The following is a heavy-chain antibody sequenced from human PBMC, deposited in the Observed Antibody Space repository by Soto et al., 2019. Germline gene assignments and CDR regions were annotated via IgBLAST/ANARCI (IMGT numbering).Heavy chain of an antibody. CDR2: IFYIGIT. Sequence: QVQLQESGPGLVKPSETLSLTCTVSGGSLTSSYYYWGWIRQPPGNGLEVIVSIFYIGITYYNPSLKSRVTISVEPSTNQFSLKLSYVTAADTAVYYCARQTAAAKTQRRYYYYYYMDVWGKGTTVTFSS. CDR1: GGSLTSSYYY. CDR3: ARQTAAAKTQRRYYYYYYMDV. D-gene: IGHD6-13*01. J-gene: IGHJ6*03. V-gene: IGHV4-39*01.